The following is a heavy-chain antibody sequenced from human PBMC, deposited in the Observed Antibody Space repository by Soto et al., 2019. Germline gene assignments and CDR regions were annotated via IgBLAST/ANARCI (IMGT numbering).Heavy chain of an antibody. J-gene: IGHJ6*02. D-gene: IGHD5-18*01. CDR2: ISNDGGNK. V-gene: IGHV3-30-3*01. CDR1: GFTFNYYA. CDR3: ARSEMGYRNGYYYFGMDG. Sequence: GWSLRLSCAASGFTFNYYAMHWVRQAPGKGLEWVAVISNDGGNKYYADSVQGRFTISRDNSKNTLDLQMNSLRAEDTAVYYCARSEMGYRNGYYYFGMDGWGQGTTVTVSS.